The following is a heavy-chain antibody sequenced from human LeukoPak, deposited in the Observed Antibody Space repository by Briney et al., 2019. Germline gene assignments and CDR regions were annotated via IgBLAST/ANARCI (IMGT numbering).Heavy chain of an antibody. CDR2: INPNSGGT. V-gene: IGHV1-2*02. CDR3: LRSDSSSWWYFDY. J-gene: IGHJ4*02. Sequence: ASVKVSCKASGYTFTGYYMHWVRQAPGQGLEWMGWINPNSGGTNYAQKFQGRVTMTRDTSISTAYMELSRLRSDDTAVYYCLRSDSSSWWYFDYWGQGTLVTVSS. CDR1: GYTFTGYY. D-gene: IGHD6-13*01.